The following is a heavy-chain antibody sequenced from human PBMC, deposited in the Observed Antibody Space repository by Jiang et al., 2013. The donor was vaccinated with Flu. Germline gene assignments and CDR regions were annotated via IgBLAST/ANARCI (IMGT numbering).Heavy chain of an antibody. V-gene: IGHV1-18*01. D-gene: IGHD6-19*01. CDR2: INTYNGNT. CDR3: GRRLNNGWYLDY. J-gene: IGHJ4*02. Sequence: SGAEVKKPGASVKVSCKASGYTFTSYAITWVRQAPGQGLEWMGWINTYNGNTNYEHKLQGRVTMTTDTSTSTAYMELRSLRSDDTAVYYCGRRLNNGWYLDYVGPGNPGHRLL. CDR1: GYTFTSYA.